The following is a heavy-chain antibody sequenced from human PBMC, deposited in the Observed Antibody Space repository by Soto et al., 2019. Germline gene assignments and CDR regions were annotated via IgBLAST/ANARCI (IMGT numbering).Heavy chain of an antibody. J-gene: IGHJ4*02. D-gene: IGHD5-18*01. CDR3: ARGGYSYGYPILLY. CDR2: ISYDGSNK. CDR1: GFTFSSYA. V-gene: IGHV3-30-3*01. Sequence: QVQLVESGGGVVPPGRSLRLSCAASGFTFSSYAMHWVRQAPGKGLEWVAVISYDGSNKYYADSVKGRFTISRDNSKNTLYLQMNILRAEYTAVDYCARGGYSYGYPILLYWGQGTVVTVSS.